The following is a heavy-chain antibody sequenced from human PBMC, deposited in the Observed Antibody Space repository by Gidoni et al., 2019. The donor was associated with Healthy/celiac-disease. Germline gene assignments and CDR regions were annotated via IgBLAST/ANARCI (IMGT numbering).Heavy chain of an antibody. J-gene: IGHJ4*02. CDR3: ARDLRYSSSWD. Sequence: QVQLVQSGAEVKKPGASVKVSCKASRYTFTGYYMHWVRKAPGQGLEWMGWINPNSGGTNYAQEFQGRVTMTRDTSISTAYMELSRLRSDDTAVYYCARDLRYSSSWDWGQGTLVTVSS. CDR1: RYTFTGYY. CDR2: INPNSGGT. D-gene: IGHD6-13*01. V-gene: IGHV1-2*02.